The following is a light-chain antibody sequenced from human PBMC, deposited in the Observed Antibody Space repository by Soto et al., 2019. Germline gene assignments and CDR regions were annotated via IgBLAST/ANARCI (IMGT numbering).Light chain of an antibody. CDR1: QSISSY. J-gene: IGKJ4*01. CDR3: QQSYSTPLT. V-gene: IGKV1-39*01. CDR2: AAS. Sequence: DIQMTHSPPFLSASVGDRFTISCRASQSISSYLNWYQQKPGKAPKLLIYAASSLQSGVPSRFSGSGSGTDLTLTISSLQPEDFATYYCQQSYSTPLTFGGGTKVDIK.